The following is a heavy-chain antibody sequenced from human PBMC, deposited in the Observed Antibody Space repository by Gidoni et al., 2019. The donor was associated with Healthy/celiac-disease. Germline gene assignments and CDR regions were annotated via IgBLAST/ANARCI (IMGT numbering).Heavy chain of an antibody. V-gene: IGHV3-43*01. Sequence: EVQLVESGGGVVQPGGSLRLSCAASGFTFDDYPMQWVRQAPGKGLEWVSLISWDGGSTYYEDSVKGRFTISRDNSKNSLYLQMNSLRTEDTAFYYCVKDWSSSWGGFDYWGQGTLVTVSS. J-gene: IGHJ4*02. CDR1: GFTFDDYP. CDR2: ISWDGGST. CDR3: VKDWSSSWGGFDY. D-gene: IGHD6-13*01.